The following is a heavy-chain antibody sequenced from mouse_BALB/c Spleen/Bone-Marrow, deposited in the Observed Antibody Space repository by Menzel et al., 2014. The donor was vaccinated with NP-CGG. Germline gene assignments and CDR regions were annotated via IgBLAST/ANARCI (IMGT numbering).Heavy chain of an antibody. CDR2: IRNKANGYTT. CDR3: ARDNYYGYHWYFDV. CDR1: GLTFTDYY. V-gene: IGHV7-3*02. J-gene: IGHJ1*01. D-gene: IGHD1-2*01. Sequence: EVKVEESGGGLVQPGGSLRLSCATSGLTFTDYYMSWVRQPPGKALEWLGFIRNKANGYTTEYSASVKGRFTISRDNSPSILYLQMNTLRAEDSATYYCARDNYYGYHWYFDVWGAGTTVTVSS.